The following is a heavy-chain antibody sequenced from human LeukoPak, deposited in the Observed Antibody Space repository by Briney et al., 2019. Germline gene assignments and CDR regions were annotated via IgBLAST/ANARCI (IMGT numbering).Heavy chain of an antibody. CDR2: IIPILGTP. V-gene: IGHV1-69*13. CDR1: GGTFSSHA. J-gene: IGHJ4*02. Sequence: EASVKVSCKASGGTFSSHAISWVRQAPGQGLDWMGGIIPILGTPNYAQKFQGRVTITADESTSTAYMELSSLRSDDTAVYYCAGRTDFYDSSGYYYAPFDFWGQGTLVTVSS. D-gene: IGHD3-22*01. CDR3: AGRTDFYDSSGYYYAPFDF.